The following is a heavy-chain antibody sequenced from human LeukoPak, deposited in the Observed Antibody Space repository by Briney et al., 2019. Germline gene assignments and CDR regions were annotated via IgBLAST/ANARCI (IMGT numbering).Heavy chain of an antibody. CDR2: VYATGTT. Sequence: SETLSLTCTVSSGSITGYYWSWIRQPPGKRLEWIAYVYATGTTNYNPSLKTRATISIDTSKNQLSLTLTSLTATDTAVYYGARVGSGGVWFDFWGQGALVSISS. J-gene: IGHJ4*02. D-gene: IGHD6-19*01. CDR3: ARVGSGGVWFDF. CDR1: SGSITGYY. V-gene: IGHV4-59*01.